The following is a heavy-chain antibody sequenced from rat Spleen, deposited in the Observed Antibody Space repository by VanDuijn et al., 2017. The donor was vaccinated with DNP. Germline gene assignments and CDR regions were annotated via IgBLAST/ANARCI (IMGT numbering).Heavy chain of an antibody. D-gene: IGHD4-3*01. CDR2: ITNSGGST. CDR3: ARQREFGDWFYDL. Sequence: EVQVVESGGGSVQPGRSLKLSCAASGFIFSNYGLAWVRQAPTKGLEWVASITNSGGSTYYRDSVKGRFTISRDNTKSTLYLQMNSLRSEDMATYYCARQREFGDWFYDLWGPGTMVTVSS. CDR1: GFIFSNYG. V-gene: IGHV5S13*01. J-gene: IGHJ1*01.